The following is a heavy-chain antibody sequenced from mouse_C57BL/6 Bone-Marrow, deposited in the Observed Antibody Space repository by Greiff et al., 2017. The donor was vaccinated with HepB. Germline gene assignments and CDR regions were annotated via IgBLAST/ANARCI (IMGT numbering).Heavy chain of an antibody. D-gene: IGHD1-1*02. CDR1: GFSLTSYG. V-gene: IGHV2-6*01. Sequence: QVQLQQSGPGLVAPSQRLSITCTVSGFSLTSYGVDWVRQSPGKGLEWLGVIWGVGSTNYNSALKSRLSISKDNSKSQVFLKMNSLQTDDTAMYYCASHYGGPYYFDYWGQGTTLTVSS. CDR3: ASHYGGPYYFDY. J-gene: IGHJ2*01. CDR2: IWGVGST.